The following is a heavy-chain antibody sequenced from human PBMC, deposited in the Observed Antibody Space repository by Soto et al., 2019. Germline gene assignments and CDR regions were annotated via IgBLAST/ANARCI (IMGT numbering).Heavy chain of an antibody. CDR3: AEDRGVVPAATMDV. Sequence: SQTLSLTCAISGDSVSSNSAAWNWIRQSPSRGLEWLGRTYYRSKWYNDYTVSVKSRITINPDTSKNQFSLQLNSVTPEDTDEYYWAEDRGVVPAATMDVWGKGTTVPVPP. J-gene: IGHJ6*04. CDR2: TYYRSKWYN. CDR1: GDSVSSNSAA. V-gene: IGHV6-1*01. D-gene: IGHD2-2*01.